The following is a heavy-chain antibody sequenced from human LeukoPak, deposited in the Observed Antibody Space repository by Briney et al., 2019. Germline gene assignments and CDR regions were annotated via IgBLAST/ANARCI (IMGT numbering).Heavy chain of an antibody. D-gene: IGHD3-10*01. CDR2: IFNGGRT. V-gene: IGHV4-59*11. J-gene: IGHJ4*02. CDR1: GGSINGHY. CDR3: ASRPADNTWYGVFDF. Sequence: SETLSLTCSVSGGSINGHYWSWIRQPPGKGLEWIGYIFNGGRTNYNPSLKRRVSMSLDTSRGQFSLRLSSVTAADTAIYYCASRPADNTWYGVFDFWSQGTLVTVSS.